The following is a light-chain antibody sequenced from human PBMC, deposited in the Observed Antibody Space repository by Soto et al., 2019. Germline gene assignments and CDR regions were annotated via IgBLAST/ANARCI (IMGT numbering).Light chain of an antibody. CDR3: SSYTSSSTYVV. J-gene: IGLJ2*01. CDR2: DVS. Sequence: QSVLTQPASVSGSPGQSITISCPGTSSDVGGYNYVSWYQQHPGKAPKLMIYDVSNRPSGVSNRFSGSKSGNTASLTISGLQAEDEADYYCSSYTSSSTYVVFGGGTQLTV. CDR1: SSDVGGYNY. V-gene: IGLV2-14*01.